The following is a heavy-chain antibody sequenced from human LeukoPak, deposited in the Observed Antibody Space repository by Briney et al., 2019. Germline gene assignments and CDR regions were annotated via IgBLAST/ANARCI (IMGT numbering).Heavy chain of an antibody. CDR2: IYYSGST. Sequence: SETLSLTCTVSGGSISSYYWSWIRQPPGKGLEWIGYIYYSGSTNYNPSLKSRVTISVDTSKNQFSLKLSSVTAADTAVYYCARGLSSWYHFDYWGQGTLVTVSS. D-gene: IGHD6-13*01. J-gene: IGHJ4*02. V-gene: IGHV4-59*01. CDR3: ARGLSSWYHFDY. CDR1: GGSISSYY.